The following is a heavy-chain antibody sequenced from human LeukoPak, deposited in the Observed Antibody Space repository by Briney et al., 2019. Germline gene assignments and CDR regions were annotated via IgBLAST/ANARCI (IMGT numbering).Heavy chain of an antibody. CDR2: ISAYNGNT. D-gene: IGHD6-13*01. CDR1: GYTFTSYG. CDR3: ARDLGSSWYPTAGY. J-gene: IGHJ4*02. V-gene: IGHV1-18*01. Sequence: GASVKVSCKASGYTFTSYGISWVQQAPGQGLEWMGWISAYNGNTNYAQKLQGRVTMTTDTSTSTAYMELRSLRSDDTAVYCCARDLGSSWYPTAGYWGQGTLVTVSS.